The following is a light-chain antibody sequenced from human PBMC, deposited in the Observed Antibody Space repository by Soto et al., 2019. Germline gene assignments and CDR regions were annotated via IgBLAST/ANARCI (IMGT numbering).Light chain of an antibody. Sequence: IVLTQSPGTLSLSPGERATLSCRASQSVSSIYLAWYQQKPGQAPRLLIYGASSRATGIPDRFSGSGSGTDFTLTISRLEPEDFAVYYCQQYGGSRWTFGQGTKVDIK. CDR1: QSVSSIY. V-gene: IGKV3-20*01. CDR2: GAS. J-gene: IGKJ1*01. CDR3: QQYGGSRWT.